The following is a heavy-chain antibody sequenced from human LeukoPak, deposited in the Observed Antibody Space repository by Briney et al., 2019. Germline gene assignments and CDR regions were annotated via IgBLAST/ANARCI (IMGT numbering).Heavy chain of an antibody. Sequence: ASVKVSCKASGYTFTRYAVNWVRQAPGQGLDWMGWINTNTGNPTYAQGLTGRFVFSLDTSVSKAYLQISSLKAEDTAVYYCARFTVTTPYYFDYWGQGTLVTVSS. CDR2: INTNTGNP. D-gene: IGHD4-17*01. CDR3: ARFTVTTPYYFDY. V-gene: IGHV7-4-1*02. CDR1: GYTFTRYA. J-gene: IGHJ4*02.